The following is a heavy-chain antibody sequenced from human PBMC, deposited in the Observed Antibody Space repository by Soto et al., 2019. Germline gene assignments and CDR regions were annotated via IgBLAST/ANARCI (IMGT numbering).Heavy chain of an antibody. J-gene: IGHJ4*02. CDR3: AKSSVWYPYFDS. Sequence: LRLSCAASEFSFDDSAMSWVRQAPGKGLEWVSSITYTGVSTYYADSVKGRFTISRDNSRDTLFLQMNSLRAEDTAIYYCAKSSVWYPYFDSWGQGTLVTVSS. CDR2: ITYTGVST. CDR1: EFSFDDSA. V-gene: IGHV3-23*01. D-gene: IGHD6-13*01.